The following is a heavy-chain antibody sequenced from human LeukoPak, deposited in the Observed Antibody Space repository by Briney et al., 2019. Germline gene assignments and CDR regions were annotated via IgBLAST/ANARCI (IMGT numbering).Heavy chain of an antibody. Sequence: GSLRLSCAASGFTFSSYAMSWVRQAPGKGLEWVSAISGSGGGTYYADSVKGRFTISRDNSKNTLYLQMNSLRAEDTAVYYCAKTSSSSGYYYYGMDVWGQGTTVTVSS. V-gene: IGHV3-23*01. J-gene: IGHJ6*02. CDR1: GFTFSSYA. CDR2: ISGSGGGT. CDR3: AKTSSSSGYYYYGMDV. D-gene: IGHD6-13*01.